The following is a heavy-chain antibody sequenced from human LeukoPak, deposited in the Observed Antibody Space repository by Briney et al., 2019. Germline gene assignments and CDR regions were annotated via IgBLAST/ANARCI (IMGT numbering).Heavy chain of an antibody. CDR3: AREGYYYHSSGYLDY. CDR2: INPNSGGT. V-gene: IGHV1-2*02. CDR1: GYTFTSYD. D-gene: IGHD3-22*01. Sequence: ASVKVSCKASGYTFTSYDINWVRPATGQGLAWMGWINPNSGGTNYAQKFQGRVTMTRDTSISTAYMELSRLRSDDTAVYYCAREGYYYHSSGYLDYWGQGTLVTVSS. J-gene: IGHJ4*02.